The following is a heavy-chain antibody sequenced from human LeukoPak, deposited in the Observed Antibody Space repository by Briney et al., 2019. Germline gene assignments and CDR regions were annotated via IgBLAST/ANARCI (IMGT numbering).Heavy chain of an antibody. CDR2: ISDDGTTK. V-gene: IGHV3-30*18. J-gene: IGHJ4*02. CDR3: AKEGAAGGKMQYCFDY. Sequence: GGSLRLSCAASGFTFSSYDMHWVRQAPGKGLEWVAVISDDGTTKYYADSVKGRFTISRDNSKNTLYLEMNSLRAEDTAVYYCAKEGAAGGKMQYCFDYWGQGTLVTVSS. D-gene: IGHD6-13*01. CDR1: GFTFSSYD.